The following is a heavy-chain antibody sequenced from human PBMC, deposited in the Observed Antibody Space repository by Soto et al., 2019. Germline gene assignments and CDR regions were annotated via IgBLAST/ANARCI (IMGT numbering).Heavy chain of an antibody. CDR2: IYHSGST. CDR1: GGSISSSNW. D-gene: IGHD5-18*01. V-gene: IGHV4-4*02. Sequence: QVQLQESGPGLVKPSGTLSLTCAVSGGSISSSNWWSWVRQPPGKGLEWIGEIYHSGSTNYNPSLKSRGTISVDKSKNQFSLKLSSVTAADTAVYYCARYLYSYGYGDGAAIDSWGHGTLVTVSS. J-gene: IGHJ5*01. CDR3: ARYLYSYGYGDGAAIDS.